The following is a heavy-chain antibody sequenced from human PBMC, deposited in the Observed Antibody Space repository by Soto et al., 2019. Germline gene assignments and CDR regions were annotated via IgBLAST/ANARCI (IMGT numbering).Heavy chain of an antibody. CDR3: AKDQRYYDILTDAFDI. D-gene: IGHD3-9*01. CDR1: GFTFSSYA. CDR2: ISGSGGST. J-gene: IGHJ3*02. Sequence: GSLRLSCAASGFTFSSYAMSWVRQAPGKGLEWVSAISGSGGSTYYADSVKGRFTISRDNSKNTLYLQMNSLRAEDTAVYYCAKDQRYYDILTDAFDIWGQGTMVTVSS. V-gene: IGHV3-23*01.